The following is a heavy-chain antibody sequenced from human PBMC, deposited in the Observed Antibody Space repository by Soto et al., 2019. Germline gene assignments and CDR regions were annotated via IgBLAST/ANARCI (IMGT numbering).Heavy chain of an antibody. V-gene: IGHV1-69*01. D-gene: IGHD3-10*01. CDR1: GGTFSSYA. Sequence: QVQLVQSGAEVKKPGSSVKVSCKASGGTFSSYAISWVRQAPGQGLEWMGGIIPIFGTANYAQKFQGRVTITADESTSTDYMELSSLRSEDTAVYYWARDGTMVRGVIIRGAFDIWGQGTMVTVSS. J-gene: IGHJ3*02. CDR2: IIPIFGTA. CDR3: ARDGTMVRGVIIRGAFDI.